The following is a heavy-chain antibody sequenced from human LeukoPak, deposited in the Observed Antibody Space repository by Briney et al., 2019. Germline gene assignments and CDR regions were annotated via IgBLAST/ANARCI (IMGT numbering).Heavy chain of an antibody. Sequence: GGSLRLSCAASGFTFSSYAMSWVRQAPGKGLEWVSAISGSGGSTYYADSVRGRFTISRDNSKNTLYLQMISLRAEDTAVYYCAKVGSSSQASPLYWGQGTLVTVSS. CDR1: GFTFSSYA. CDR2: ISGSGGST. CDR3: AKVGSSSQASPLY. D-gene: IGHD6-13*01. J-gene: IGHJ4*02. V-gene: IGHV3-23*01.